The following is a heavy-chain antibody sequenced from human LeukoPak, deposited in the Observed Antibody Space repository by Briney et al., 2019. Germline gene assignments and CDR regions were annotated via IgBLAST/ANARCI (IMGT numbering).Heavy chain of an antibody. D-gene: IGHD2-2*01. J-gene: IGHJ5*01. CDR1: GFTFNNYA. Sequence: GGSLRLSCAASGFTFNNYAMSWVRQAPGEGLEWVSAISASGGTTYYADSVKGRFTTSRDNSENTLFLQMNSLRAEDTAVYYCAKEPREYCSSTSCPNWFDSWGQGTLVTVSS. V-gene: IGHV3-23*01. CDR3: AKEPREYCSSTSCPNWFDS. CDR2: ISASGGTT.